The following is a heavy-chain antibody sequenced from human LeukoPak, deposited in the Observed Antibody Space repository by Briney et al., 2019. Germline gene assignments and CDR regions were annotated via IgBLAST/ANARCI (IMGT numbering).Heavy chain of an antibody. CDR1: GGSFSGYY. CDR3: ATSTRSPYYFDF. CDR2: INHSGST. V-gene: IGHV4-34*01. J-gene: IGHJ4*02. Sequence: SETLSLTCAVYGGSFSGYYWSWIRQPPGKGLEWIGEINHSGSTNYNPSLKSRVTLSVDTSKNQFSLKLSSVTAVDTAIYYCATSTRSPYYFDFWGQGTLVTVSS.